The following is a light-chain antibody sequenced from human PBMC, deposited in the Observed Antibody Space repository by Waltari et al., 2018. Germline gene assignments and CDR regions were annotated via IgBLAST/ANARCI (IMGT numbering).Light chain of an antibody. CDR3: HQRSNWPWT. V-gene: IGKV3-11*01. J-gene: IGKJ1*01. CDR2: EAS. CDR1: QSVSSY. Sequence: EIVLTQSPATLSLSPGERATLSCRPSQSVSSYLAWYQQKPGQAPRLLMYEASNRATGIPARFSGSGSGTEFTLTISSLEPEDFAVYYCHQRSNWPWTFGQGTKVEIK.